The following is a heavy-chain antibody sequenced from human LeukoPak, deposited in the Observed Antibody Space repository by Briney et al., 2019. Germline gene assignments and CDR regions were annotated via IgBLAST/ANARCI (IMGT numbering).Heavy chain of an antibody. D-gene: IGHD3-10*01. CDR2: INYGGNS. CDR3: ARLDCISNTCYNY. CDR1: GDSITSDY. J-gene: IGHJ4*02. V-gene: IGHV4-59*08. Sequence: PSETLSLTCNVSGDSITSDYWSWIRQSPGKGLEWIGYINYGGNSDYNPSLHSRVTISVNRSKKQVSLKIRYMTAADTALYYCARLDCISNTCYNYWAPGALVTVSS.